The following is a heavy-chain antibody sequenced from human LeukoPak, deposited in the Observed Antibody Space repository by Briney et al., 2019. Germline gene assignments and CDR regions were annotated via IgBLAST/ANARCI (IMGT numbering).Heavy chain of an antibody. J-gene: IGHJ4*02. CDR2: INQDGSEK. CDR1: SFIFSNYW. Sequence: GGSLRLSCAASSFIFSNYWMSWVRQAPGKGLEWVANINQDGSEKYYVDSVKGRFTISRDNAKNSLYLQMNSLRAEDTAVYYCVRGRSDLLWFGELLRYWGQGTLVTVSS. D-gene: IGHD3-10*01. CDR3: VRGRSDLLWFGELLRY. V-gene: IGHV3-7*02.